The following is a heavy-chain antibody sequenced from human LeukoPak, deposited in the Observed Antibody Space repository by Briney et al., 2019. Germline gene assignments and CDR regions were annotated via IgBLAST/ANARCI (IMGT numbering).Heavy chain of an antibody. J-gene: IGHJ4*02. D-gene: IGHD5-24*01. CDR2: VSDIGRST. V-gene: IGHV3-23*01. CDR1: GFTFSSYA. CDR3: AKRGMTTIKEGFDY. Sequence: GGSLRVSCAASGFTFSSYAMSWVRQAPGKGLEWVSAVSDIGRSTYYADSVKGRFTISRDNSKNTLYLHMNSLRAEDTAVYYCAKRGMTTIKEGFDYWGQGTLVTVSS.